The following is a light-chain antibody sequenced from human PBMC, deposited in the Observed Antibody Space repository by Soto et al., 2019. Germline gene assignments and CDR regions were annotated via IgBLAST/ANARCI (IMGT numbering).Light chain of an antibody. Sequence: EIMMTQSPATLSVSPGERATLSCRASQSVSILLAWYQQKPGQAPRLLIYGASNRATGIPDRFSGSGSGTDFTLTISRLEPEDFAVYYCQQYGSSGTSGQGTKVDIK. CDR1: QSVSIL. CDR2: GAS. CDR3: QQYGSSGT. V-gene: IGKV3-20*01. J-gene: IGKJ1*01.